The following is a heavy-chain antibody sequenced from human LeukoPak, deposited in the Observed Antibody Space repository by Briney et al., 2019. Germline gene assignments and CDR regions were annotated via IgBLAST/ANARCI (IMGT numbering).Heavy chain of an antibody. CDR1: GFTFSSYA. CDR2: ISSSGSTI. J-gene: IGHJ4*02. CDR3: ATLDCSGGSCYREVDY. Sequence: PGGSLRLSCAASGFTFSSYAMSWVRQAPGKGLEWVSYISSSGSTIYYADSVKGRFTISRDNAKNSLYLQMNSLRAEDTAVYYCATLDCSGGSCYREVDYWGQGTLVTVSS. V-gene: IGHV3-48*03. D-gene: IGHD2-15*01.